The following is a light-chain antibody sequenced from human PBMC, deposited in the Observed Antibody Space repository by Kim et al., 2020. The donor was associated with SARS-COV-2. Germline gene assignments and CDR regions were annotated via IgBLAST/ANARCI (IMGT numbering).Light chain of an antibody. CDR1: NSDSGRNA. V-gene: IGLV1-44*01. Sequence: GQKVTISCSGSNSDSGRNAVNWFQQLPGTAPQLLIYFNNQRPSGVPDRLSGSKSGTSASLAIRGLQSEDEADYYCASWDGSLSAWVFGGGTQLTVL. CDR3: ASWDGSLSAWV. J-gene: IGLJ3*02. CDR2: FNN.